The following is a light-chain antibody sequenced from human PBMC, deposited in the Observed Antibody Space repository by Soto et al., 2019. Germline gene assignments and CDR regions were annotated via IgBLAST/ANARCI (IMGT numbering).Light chain of an antibody. Sequence: EIVMTQSPATLSVSPGERATLSCRASQSVSSNLAWYQQKPGQAPRLLIYGASTRATGIPARFSGSGSGTEFTLTISSLQSEDFAVYYWQQYNNWPPANTCGQGTKLEIK. CDR3: QQYNNWPPANT. J-gene: IGKJ2*01. V-gene: IGKV3-15*01. CDR1: QSVSSN. CDR2: GAS.